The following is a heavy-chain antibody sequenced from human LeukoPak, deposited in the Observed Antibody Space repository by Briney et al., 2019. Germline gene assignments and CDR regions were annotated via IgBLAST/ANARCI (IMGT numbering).Heavy chain of an antibody. D-gene: IGHD3-10*01. J-gene: IGHJ3*02. Sequence: SETLSLTCTVSGGSISSSSYYWGWIRPPPGKGLEWIGSIYYSGSTYYNPSLKSRVTISVDTSKNQFSLKLSSVTAADTAVYYCARPDGELDAFDIWGQGTMVTVSS. CDR3: ARPDGELDAFDI. CDR1: GGSISSSSYY. CDR2: IYYSGST. V-gene: IGHV4-39*01.